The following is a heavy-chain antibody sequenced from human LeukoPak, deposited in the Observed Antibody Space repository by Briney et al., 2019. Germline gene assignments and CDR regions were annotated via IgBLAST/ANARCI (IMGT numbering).Heavy chain of an antibody. CDR2: ICASGYTT. Sequence: PGVSLTLSCAASGFTFSNYAMSWLRQAPGKGLEWVSTICASGYTTHYPDSVKGRFSISRDNSGTTLYMQMSSLRAEDPAVYFCAKMEILATIHRQFDYWGQGSLVTVSS. J-gene: IGHJ4*02. CDR1: GFTFSNYA. D-gene: IGHD5-12*01. V-gene: IGHV3-23*01. CDR3: AKMEILATIHRQFDY.